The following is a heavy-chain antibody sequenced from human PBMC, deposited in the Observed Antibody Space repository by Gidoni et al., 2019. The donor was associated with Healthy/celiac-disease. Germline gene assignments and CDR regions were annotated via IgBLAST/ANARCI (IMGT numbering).Heavy chain of an antibody. CDR3: ARELWDAFDI. CDR2: SYSGGST. V-gene: IGHV3-66*01. Sequence: EVQLVESGGGLVQPGGSLRLSCAASGFTVSSNYMSWVRQHPGKGLEWVLVSYSGGSTYYADSGKGKITISRDNAKNTRYLQMNSLRAEDTAVYYCARELWDAFDIWGQGTMVTVAS. J-gene: IGHJ3*02. D-gene: IGHD3-16*01. CDR1: GFTVSSNY.